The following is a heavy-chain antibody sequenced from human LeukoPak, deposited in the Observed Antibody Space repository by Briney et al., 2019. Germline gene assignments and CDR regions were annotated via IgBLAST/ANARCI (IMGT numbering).Heavy chain of an antibody. CDR1: GFTFSSYW. Sequence: GGSLRLSCAASGFTFSSYWMHWVRQAPGKGLVWVSRISTDGSGTTYADSVKGRFTISRDNAKDTLYLQMNSLRAEDTAVYYCAGHHQAYSRTYWGQGTLVTVSS. D-gene: IGHD6-13*01. CDR2: ISTDGSGT. CDR3: AGHHQAYSRTY. J-gene: IGHJ4*02. V-gene: IGHV3-74*01.